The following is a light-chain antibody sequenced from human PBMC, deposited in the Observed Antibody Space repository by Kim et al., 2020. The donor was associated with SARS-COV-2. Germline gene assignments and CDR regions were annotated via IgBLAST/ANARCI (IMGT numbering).Light chain of an antibody. V-gene: IGKV1-27*01. Sequence: ASVGDRVTITCQASQSISNSLAGYQQKPGKGPKVLIYDASTLQSGVPCRFSGSGSGTDFTLTISSLQPEEVATYYCQKYNSAPWTLGQGTKVEIK. CDR1: QSISNS. J-gene: IGKJ1*01. CDR3: QKYNSAPWT. CDR2: DAS.